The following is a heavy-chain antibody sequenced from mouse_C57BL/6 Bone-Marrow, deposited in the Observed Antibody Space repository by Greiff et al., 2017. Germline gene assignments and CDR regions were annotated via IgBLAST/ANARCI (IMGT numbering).Heavy chain of an antibody. CDR2: INYDGSST. CDR1: GFTFSDYY. V-gene: IGHV5-16*01. CDR3: ARVSMMVTSYYFDD. D-gene: IGHD2-3*01. J-gene: IGHJ2*01. Sequence: EVKLMESEGGLVQPGSSMKLSCTASGFTFSDYYMAWVRQVPEKGLEWVANINYDGSSTYYLDSLKSRFIISIDNAKNILYPQMSSLKSEDTATYYCARVSMMVTSYYFDDWGQGTTLTVSS.